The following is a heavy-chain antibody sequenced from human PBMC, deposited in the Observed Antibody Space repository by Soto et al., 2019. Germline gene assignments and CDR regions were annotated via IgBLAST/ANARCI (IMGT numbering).Heavy chain of an antibody. Sequence: GASLKISCKGSGYSFTNYWIGWVRQMPGKGLEWMGIIWPGHSDSKYSPSFQGQVTISADESISTAYLQWYSLRASDTAIYYCATTINGNYRWAYWGQGTVVTVSS. V-gene: IGHV5-51*01. CDR1: GYSFTNYW. CDR3: ATTINGNYRWAY. CDR2: IWPGHSDS. J-gene: IGHJ4*02. D-gene: IGHD5-12*01.